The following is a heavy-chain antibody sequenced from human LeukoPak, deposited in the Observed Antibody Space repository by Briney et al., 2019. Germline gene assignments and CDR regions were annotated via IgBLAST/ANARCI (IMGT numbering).Heavy chain of an antibody. D-gene: IGHD5-18*01. V-gene: IGHV4-34*01. CDR1: GGSFSGYY. Sequence: SETLSLTCAVYGGSFSGYYWSWLRQPPGKGLEWIGEINHSGSTNYDPSLKSRVTISVDTSKNQFSLKLSSVTAADTAVYYCARAWIQLDYWGQGTLVTVSS. CDR3: ARAWIQLDY. CDR2: INHSGST. J-gene: IGHJ4*02.